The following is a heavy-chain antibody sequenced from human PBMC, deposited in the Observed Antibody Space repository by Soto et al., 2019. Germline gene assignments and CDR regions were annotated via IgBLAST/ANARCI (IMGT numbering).Heavy chain of an antibody. CDR1: GFTLSGYA. V-gene: IGHV3-64*01. J-gene: IGHJ6*03. D-gene: IGHD6-6*01. CDR3: ARRARPDFYYMDV. Sequence: VQLAESGGGLAQPGGSLRLSCAASGFTLSGYAMDWVRQAPGKGLEYVSGISSNGVGTDYANSGQGRFTISRDNSKNTGYRQMGSLRAEDMAVYYCARRARPDFYYMDVWGKGTTVTVSS. CDR2: ISSNGVGT.